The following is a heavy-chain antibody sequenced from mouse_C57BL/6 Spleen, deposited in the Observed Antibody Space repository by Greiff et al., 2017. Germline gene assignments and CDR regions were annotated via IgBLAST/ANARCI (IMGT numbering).Heavy chain of an antibody. J-gene: IGHJ4*01. CDR3: ASMKVYYAMDY. CDR1: GFTFSDYG. V-gene: IGHV5-17*01. D-gene: IGHD2-3*01. Sequence: DVMLVESGGGLVKPGGSLKLSCAASGFTFSDYGMHWVRQAPEKGLEWVAYISSGSSTIYYADTVKGRFTISRDNAKNTLFLQMTSLRSEDTAMYYCASMKVYYAMDYWGQGTSVTVSS. CDR2: ISSGSSTI.